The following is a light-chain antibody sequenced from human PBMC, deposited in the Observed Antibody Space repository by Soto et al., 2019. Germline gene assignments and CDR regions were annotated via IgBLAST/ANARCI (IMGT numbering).Light chain of an antibody. V-gene: IGKV1-39*01. J-gene: IGKJ1*01. CDR1: QSISSY. CDR3: QQSYSTPPA. Sequence: DIRLTRSPSSLSASVGDRVTITCRASQSISSYLNWYQQKPGKAPKLLIYAASSLQSGVPSRFSGSGSGTDFTLTISSLQPEDFATYYCQQSYSTPPAFGQGTKV. CDR2: AAS.